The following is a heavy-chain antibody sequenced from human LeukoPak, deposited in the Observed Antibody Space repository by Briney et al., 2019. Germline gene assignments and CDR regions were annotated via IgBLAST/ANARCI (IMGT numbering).Heavy chain of an antibody. CDR2: ISAYNGNT. J-gene: IGHJ5*02. D-gene: IGHD2-2*01. CDR3: ARDHCSSTSCPLTWFDP. V-gene: IGHV1-18*01. CDR1: GYTFTSYG. Sequence: ASVKVSCKASGYTFTSYGISWVRQAPGQGLEWMGWISAYNGNTNYAQKLQGRVTMTTDTSTSTAYMELRSLRSDDTAVYSCARDHCSSTSCPLTWFDPWGQGTLVTVSS.